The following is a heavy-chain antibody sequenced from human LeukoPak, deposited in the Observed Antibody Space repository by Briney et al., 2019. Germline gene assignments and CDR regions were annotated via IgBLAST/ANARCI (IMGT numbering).Heavy chain of an antibody. CDR1: GFTFSNYA. J-gene: IGHJ6*02. CDR2: ISGSGDST. CDR3: ARDHSSDV. V-gene: IGHV3-23*01. D-gene: IGHD2-21*01. Sequence: GGSLRLSCAAYGFTFSNYAMSWVRQAPGKGLEWVSAISGSGDSTYYADSVKGRFTISRDTSGNTLHLQMNSLRAEDSAVYYCARDHSSDVWGQGTTVTVSS.